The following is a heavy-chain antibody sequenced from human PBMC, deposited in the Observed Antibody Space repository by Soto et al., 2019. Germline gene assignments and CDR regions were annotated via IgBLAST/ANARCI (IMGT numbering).Heavy chain of an antibody. CDR1: GGSFSVAY. CDR2: INHSGST. J-gene: IGHJ4*02. Sequence: PSETLSLTSAVYGGSFSVAYWTWIRQPSVPGLEWIGEINHSGSTNYNPSLKSRVTISVDTSKNQFSLKLTSVTAADTAVYYCARDKITGLFDYWGQGTLVTVSS. D-gene: IGHD2-8*02. CDR3: ARDKITGLFDY. V-gene: IGHV4-34*01.